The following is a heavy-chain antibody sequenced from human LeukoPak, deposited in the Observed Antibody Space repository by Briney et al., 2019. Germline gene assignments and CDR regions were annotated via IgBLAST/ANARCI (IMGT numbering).Heavy chain of an antibody. CDR3: ATQQGGFDY. Sequence: SETLSLTCTVAGDSINNGSYYWSWIRQPAGKGLEWIGRIYTSGSTRYNPSLKSRLTISVDTSKNQFSLKLSSVTAADTAVYYCATQQGGFDYWGQGTLVTVSS. V-gene: IGHV4-61*02. J-gene: IGHJ4*02. CDR2: IYTSGST. D-gene: IGHD3-16*01. CDR1: GDSINNGSYY.